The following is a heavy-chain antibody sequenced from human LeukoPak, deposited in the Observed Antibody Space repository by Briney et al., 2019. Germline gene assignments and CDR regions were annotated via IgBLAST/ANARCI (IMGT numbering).Heavy chain of an antibody. V-gene: IGHV3-23*01. D-gene: IGHD5-18*01. CDR2: ISGSGGST. CDR3: AKSVVGYSYAAPIFDY. J-gene: IGHJ4*02. CDR1: GFTFSSYA. Sequence: GGSLRLSCAASGFTFSSYAMNWVRQAPGKGLEWVSAISGSGGSTYYADSVKGRFTISRDNSKNTLYLQMNSLRAEDTAVYYCAKSVVGYSYAAPIFDYWGQGTLVTVSS.